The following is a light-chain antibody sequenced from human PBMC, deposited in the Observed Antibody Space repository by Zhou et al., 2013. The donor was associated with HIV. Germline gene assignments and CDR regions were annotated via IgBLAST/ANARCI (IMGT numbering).Light chain of an antibody. CDR3: QKYNSAPWT. J-gene: IGKJ1*01. Sequence: DIQMTQSPSSLSASIGDRVTITCRASQDISHYLAWYQQKPGKVPKVLISAASTLQSGVPSRFSGSGSGTDFTLTITSLQPEDVATYYCQKYNSAPWTFGQGTKVEI. CDR2: AAS. CDR1: QDISHY. V-gene: IGKV1-27*01.